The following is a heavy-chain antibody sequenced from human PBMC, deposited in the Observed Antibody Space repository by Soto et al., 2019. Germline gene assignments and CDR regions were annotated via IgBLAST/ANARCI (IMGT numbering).Heavy chain of an antibody. CDR2: ISTDASST. J-gene: IGHJ1*01. CDR1: GFTFSSYW. Sequence: EVQLVESGGGLVQPGGSLRLSCAASGFTFSSYWMHWVRQAPEKGLVWVSSISTDASSTSYADPVKGRFTISRDNAKNTLYLQMNSVRAEDTAVYYCVRLPNKSPQNWGQGTLVIVS. V-gene: IGHV3-74*01. CDR3: VRLPNKSPQN.